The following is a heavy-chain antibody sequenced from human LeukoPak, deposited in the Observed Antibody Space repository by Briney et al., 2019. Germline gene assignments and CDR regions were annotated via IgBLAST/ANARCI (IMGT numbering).Heavy chain of an antibody. CDR1: GFTFSRFW. Sequence: GGSLRLSCAASGFTFSRFWMHWVRQVPGKGLEWVSSISSSSSYIYYADSVKGRFTISRDNAKNSLYLQMNSLRAEDTAVYYCTRDWRNLGYDYWGQGTLVTVSS. V-gene: IGHV3-21*01. CDR3: TRDWRNLGYDY. CDR2: ISSSSSYI. J-gene: IGHJ4*02. D-gene: IGHD5-12*01.